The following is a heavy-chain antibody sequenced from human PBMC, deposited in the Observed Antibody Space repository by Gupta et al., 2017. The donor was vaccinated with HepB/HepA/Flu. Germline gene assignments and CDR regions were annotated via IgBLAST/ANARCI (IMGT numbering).Heavy chain of an antibody. V-gene: IGHV4-34*01. CDR3: ARGRVVVVSGNRHYYHDLDV. J-gene: IGHJ6*02. Sequence: VQVQQWGAGLLKPSETLSLTCAVSGGSFSTYYWSGIRQPPGKGLEWIGEVNYSGTANYTPSLKSRATISRDTSKNQFSLKLTSVNAADTAVYDCARGRVVVVSGNRHYYHDLDVWGQGTTVTVSS. D-gene: IGHD2-15*01. CDR1: GGSFSTYY. CDR2: VNYSGTA.